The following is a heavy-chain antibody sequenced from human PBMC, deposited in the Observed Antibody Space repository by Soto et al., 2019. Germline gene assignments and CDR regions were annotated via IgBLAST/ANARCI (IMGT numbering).Heavy chain of an antibody. CDR1: GFTFSSYA. J-gene: IGHJ4*02. D-gene: IGHD4-4*01. Sequence: EVQLLESGGGLVQPGGSLRLSCAASGFTFSSYAMSWVRQAPGKGLEWVSAISGSGGSTYYADSVKGRFTISRDNSKNTLYLQMNSLRAEDTAVYYCANARGEQGYSNYEPIDYWGQGTLVTVSS. CDR3: ANARGEQGYSNYEPIDY. CDR2: ISGSGGST. V-gene: IGHV3-23*01.